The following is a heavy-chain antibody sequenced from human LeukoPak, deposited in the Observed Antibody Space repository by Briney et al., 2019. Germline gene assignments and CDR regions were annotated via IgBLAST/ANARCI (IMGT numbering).Heavy chain of an antibody. V-gene: IGHV4-4*07. CDR2: SYTRGST. Sequence: PSETLSLTCTVSGGSISNDYWSWISQAAGKELAWIGRSYTRGSTNYNPSLKSRVTISLDKSKKQFSLNLNSVTAADTAVYYCARGGTYGSGRNQHTTLDYWGQGTLVTVSS. D-gene: IGHD3-10*01. J-gene: IGHJ4*02. CDR3: ARGGTYGSGRNQHTTLDY. CDR1: GGSISNDY.